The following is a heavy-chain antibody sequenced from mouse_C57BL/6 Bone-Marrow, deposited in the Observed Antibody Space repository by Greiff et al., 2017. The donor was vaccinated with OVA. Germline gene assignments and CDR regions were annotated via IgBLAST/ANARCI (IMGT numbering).Heavy chain of an antibody. CDR2: IDPENGDT. CDR1: GFNIKDDY. V-gene: IGHV14-4*01. CDR3: TSSQPDY. Sequence: EVHLVESGAELVRPGASVKLSCTASGFNIKDDYMHWVKQRPEQGLEWIGWIDPENGDTEYASQFQGKATITAATSSNTAYLQLSSLTSEDTAVYYCTSSQPDYWGQGTTLTVSS. J-gene: IGHJ2*01.